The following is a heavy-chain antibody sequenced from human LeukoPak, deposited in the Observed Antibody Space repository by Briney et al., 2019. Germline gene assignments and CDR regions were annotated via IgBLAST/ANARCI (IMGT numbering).Heavy chain of an antibody. V-gene: IGHV4-59*01. J-gene: IGHJ5*02. CDR3: ARYYYYDSSGYPTGWFDP. Sequence: PSETLSLTCTASGGSISSYYWSWIRQPPGKGLEWIGYIYYSGSTNYNPSLKSRVTISVDTSKNQFSLRLSSVTAADTAVYYCARYYYYDSSGYPTGWFDPWGQGTLVTVSS. CDR1: GGSISSYY. CDR2: IYYSGST. D-gene: IGHD3-22*01.